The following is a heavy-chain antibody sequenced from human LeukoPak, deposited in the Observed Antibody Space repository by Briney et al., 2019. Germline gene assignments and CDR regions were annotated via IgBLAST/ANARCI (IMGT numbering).Heavy chain of an antibody. D-gene: IGHD3-16*01. J-gene: IGHJ4*02. CDR1: GYTFTNYY. V-gene: IGHV1-46*03. Sequence: ASVKVSCKASGYTFTNYYIHWVRQAPGQGLEWMGIINPSGGSTNYAQKFQGRVTMTRDTSTSTVYMDLSNLKSEDTAVYYCVRGVGGAWYFGFWGQRTLVTVSS. CDR2: INPSGGST. CDR3: VRGVGGAWYFGF.